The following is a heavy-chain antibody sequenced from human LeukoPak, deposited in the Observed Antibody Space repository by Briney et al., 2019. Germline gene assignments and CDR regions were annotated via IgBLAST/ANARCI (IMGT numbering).Heavy chain of an antibody. Sequence: GSSVKVSCKASGGTFSSYAISWVRQAPGQGLGWMGGIIPIFGTANYAQKFQGRVTITTDESTSTAYMELSSLRSEDTAVYYCARVPQPVTTPVRFYYYYMDVWGKGTTVTVSS. CDR3: ARVPQPVTTPVRFYYYYMDV. V-gene: IGHV1-69*05. CDR2: IIPIFGTA. D-gene: IGHD4-11*01. J-gene: IGHJ6*03. CDR1: GGTFSSYA.